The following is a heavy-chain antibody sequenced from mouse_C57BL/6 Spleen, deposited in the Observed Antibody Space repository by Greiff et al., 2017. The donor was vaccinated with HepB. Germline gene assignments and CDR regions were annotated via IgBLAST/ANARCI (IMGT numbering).Heavy chain of an antibody. CDR1: GYTFTSYG. V-gene: IGHV1-81*01. J-gene: IGHJ4*01. D-gene: IGHD1-1*01. Sequence: VQLQQSGAELARPGASVKLSCKASGYTFTSYGISWVKQRTGQGLEWIGEIYPRSGNTYYNEKFKGKDTLTADKSSSAAYMELRSLTSEDSAVYFCARREGPFTTVVALYYYAMDYWGQGTSVTVSS. CDR3: ARREGPFTTVVALYYYAMDY. CDR2: IYPRSGNT.